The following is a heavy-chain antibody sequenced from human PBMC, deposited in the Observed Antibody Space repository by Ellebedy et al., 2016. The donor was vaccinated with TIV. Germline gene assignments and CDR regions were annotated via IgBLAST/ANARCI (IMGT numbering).Heavy chain of an antibody. Sequence: ASVKVSCKASGGTFSSYAISWVRQAPGQGLEWMGGIIPIFGTANYAQKFQGRVTITADESTSTAYMELSSLRSEDTAVYYCARGQLPLVELRYYFDYWGQGTLVTVSS. V-gene: IGHV1-69*13. CDR2: IIPIFGTA. CDR3: ARGQLPLVELRYYFDY. J-gene: IGHJ4*02. CDR1: GGTFSSYA. D-gene: IGHD1-26*01.